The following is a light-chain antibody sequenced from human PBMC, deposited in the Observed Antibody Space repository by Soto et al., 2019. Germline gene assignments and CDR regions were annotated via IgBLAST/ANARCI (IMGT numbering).Light chain of an antibody. V-gene: IGLV2-8*01. CDR3: SSYAGTKTLV. J-gene: IGLJ2*01. CDR1: ISDIGTYYY. Sequence: QSALTQSASASGSPGQSVTISCTGTISDIGTYYYVSWYQQHPGKAPKLIIYEVSERPSGVPDRFSGSKSGNTASLTVSGLQAEDEAHYYCSSYAGTKTLVFGGGTKLTVL. CDR2: EVS.